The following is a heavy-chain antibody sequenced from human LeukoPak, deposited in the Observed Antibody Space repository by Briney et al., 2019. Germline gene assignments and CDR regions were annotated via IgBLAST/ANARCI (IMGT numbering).Heavy chain of an antibody. V-gene: IGHV4-30-2*01. J-gene: IGHJ3*02. Sequence: PSQTLSLTCAVSGGSISSGGYSWSWIRQPPGKGLEWIGYIYHSGSTYYNPSLKSRVTISVDRSKNQFSLKLSSVTAADTAVYYCAAMATRAFDIWGQGTMVTVSS. D-gene: IGHD5-24*01. CDR3: AAMATRAFDI. CDR1: GGSISSGGYS. CDR2: IYHSGST.